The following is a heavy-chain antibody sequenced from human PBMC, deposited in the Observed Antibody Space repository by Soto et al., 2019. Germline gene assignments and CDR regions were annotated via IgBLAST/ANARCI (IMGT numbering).Heavy chain of an antibody. J-gene: IGHJ6*02. D-gene: IGHD3-9*01. V-gene: IGHV1-46*02. CDR3: AIADISDYHYAMDV. Sequence: QVQLVQAGAAVKKPGASVKISCKTSGYTFNSYYMHWVRQAPGQGLEWMGIDNTRGGFVTHSPKFQDRVTMTRDTSTGTFYMELSSLRSDDTAVYYCAIADISDYHYAMDVWGQGTTVTVSS. CDR1: GYTFNSYY. CDR2: DNTRGGFV.